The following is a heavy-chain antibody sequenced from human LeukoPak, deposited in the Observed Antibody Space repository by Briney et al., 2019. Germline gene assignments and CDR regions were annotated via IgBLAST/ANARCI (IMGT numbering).Heavy chain of an antibody. V-gene: IGHV3-7*01. D-gene: IGHD1-26*01. CDR2: IKQDGSEK. CDR3: ARDISGSYPLYYYYGMDV. CDR1: GFTFSSYW. Sequence: GGPLRLSCAASGFTFSSYWMSWVRQAPGKGLEWVANIKQDGSEKYYVDSVKGRFTISRDNAKNSLYLQMNSLRAEDTAVYYCARDISGSYPLYYYYGMDVWGQGTTVTVSS. J-gene: IGHJ6*02.